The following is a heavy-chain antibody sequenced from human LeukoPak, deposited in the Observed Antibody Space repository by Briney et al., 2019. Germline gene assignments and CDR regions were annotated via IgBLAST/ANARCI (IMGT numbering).Heavy chain of an antibody. D-gene: IGHD3-16*01. Sequence: GGSLRLSCAASGFTFSSYGMHWVRQAPGKGLEWVAVIWYDGSNKYYADSVKGRFTISRDNSKNTLYLQMSNLRAEDTAVYFCARGGGLDVWGQGATVTVSS. V-gene: IGHV3-33*08. J-gene: IGHJ6*02. CDR2: IWYDGSNK. CDR3: ARGGGLDV. CDR1: GFTFSSYG.